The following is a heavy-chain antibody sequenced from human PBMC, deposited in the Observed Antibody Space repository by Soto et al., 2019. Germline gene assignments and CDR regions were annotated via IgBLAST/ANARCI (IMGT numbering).Heavy chain of an antibody. Sequence: GASVKVSCKASGYTFTSYYMHWVRQAPGQGLEWMGIINPSGGSTSYAQKFQGRVTMTRDTSTSTVYMELSSLRSEDTAVYYCAREKGDIVVVVAGSNWFDPWGQGTLVTVSS. D-gene: IGHD2-15*01. CDR1: GYTFTSYY. CDR3: AREKGDIVVVVAGSNWFDP. V-gene: IGHV1-46*03. CDR2: INPSGGST. J-gene: IGHJ5*02.